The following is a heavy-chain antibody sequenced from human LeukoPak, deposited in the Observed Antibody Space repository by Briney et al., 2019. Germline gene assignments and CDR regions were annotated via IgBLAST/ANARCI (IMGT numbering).Heavy chain of an antibody. V-gene: IGHV1-69*05. CDR1: GGTFSSYA. CDR2: IIPISGTA. J-gene: IGHJ4*02. CDR3: ARAGGYSYAPDY. D-gene: IGHD5-18*01. Sequence: ASVKVSCKASGGTFSSYAISWVRQAPGQGLEWMGGIIPISGTANYAQKFQGRVTITTDESTSTAYMELSSLRSEDTAVYYCARAGGYSYAPDYWGQGTLVTVSS.